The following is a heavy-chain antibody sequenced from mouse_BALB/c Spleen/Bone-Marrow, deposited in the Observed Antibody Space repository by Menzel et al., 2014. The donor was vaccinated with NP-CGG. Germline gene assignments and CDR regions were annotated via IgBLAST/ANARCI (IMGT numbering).Heavy chain of an antibody. CDR3: ARGGDYDWFAY. CDR2: IYPGNVNT. J-gene: IGHJ3*01. Sequence: VQLQQSGPELVKPGASVRISCKASGYTFTSYYIHWVKQRPGQGLEWIGWIYPGNVNTKYNEKFKGKATLTADKSSSTAYMQLSSLTSEDSAVYFCARGGDYDWFAYWGQGTLVTVSA. V-gene: IGHV1S56*01. CDR1: GYTFTSYY. D-gene: IGHD2-4*01.